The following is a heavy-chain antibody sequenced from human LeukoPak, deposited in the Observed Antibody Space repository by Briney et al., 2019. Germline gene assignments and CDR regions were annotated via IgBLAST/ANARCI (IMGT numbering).Heavy chain of an antibody. D-gene: IGHD6-19*01. J-gene: IGHJ4*02. CDR3: ARDRFGYNSGRFFDY. Sequence: GGSLRLSCAASGFTFTRFNVNWVRQAPGKGLELVSSITTSGTYIYYADSVQGRFTISRDNAKNSLYLQMNSLRAEDTAVYYCARDRFGYNSGRFFDYWGQGTLVTVSS. CDR1: GFTFTRFN. V-gene: IGHV3-21*06. CDR2: ITTSGTYI.